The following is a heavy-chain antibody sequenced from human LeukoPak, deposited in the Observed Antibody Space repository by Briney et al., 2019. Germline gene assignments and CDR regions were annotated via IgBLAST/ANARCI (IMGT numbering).Heavy chain of an antibody. CDR1: GFTFSNYG. J-gene: IGHJ4*02. V-gene: IGHV3-33*06. Sequence: GRSLRFSCAASGFTFSNYGMHWVRQAPGKGLEWVAIIWYDGSNKYYADSVKGRFTISRDNSKDTLFLQMNSLRAEDTAVYYCAKGTGTTYYDILTGYSNFDYWGQGTLVTVSS. CDR3: AKGTGTTYYDILTGYSNFDY. CDR2: IWYDGSNK. D-gene: IGHD3-9*01.